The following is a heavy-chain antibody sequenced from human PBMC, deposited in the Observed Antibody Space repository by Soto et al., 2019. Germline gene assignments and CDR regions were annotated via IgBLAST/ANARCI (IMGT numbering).Heavy chain of an antibody. Sequence: EVQLVETGGGLIQPGGSLRLSCAASGITVSTNYMSWVRQAPGKGLEWVSVIYSDGKTFYADSVKGRFTISRDNSQNTVSLKGNGLRADDTAVYYCGGDGGGGYYDSSGYMAVWGQGTLVTVSS. V-gene: IGHV3-53*02. CDR2: IYSDGKT. D-gene: IGHD3-22*01. CDR1: GITVSTNY. CDR3: GGDGGGGYYDSSGYMAV. J-gene: IGHJ4*02.